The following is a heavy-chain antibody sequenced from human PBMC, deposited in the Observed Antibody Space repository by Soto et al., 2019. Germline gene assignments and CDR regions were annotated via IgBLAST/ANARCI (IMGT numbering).Heavy chain of an antibody. CDR1: GGSISSYY. Sequence: SETLSLTCTVSGGSISSYYWSWIRQPPGKGLEWIGYIYYSGSTNYNPSLKSRVTISVDTSKNQFSLKLSSVTAADTAVYYCASQVAVAGTSLAFDIWGQGTMVTVSS. CDR3: ASQVAVAGTSLAFDI. CDR2: IYYSGST. J-gene: IGHJ3*02. D-gene: IGHD6-19*01. V-gene: IGHV4-59*01.